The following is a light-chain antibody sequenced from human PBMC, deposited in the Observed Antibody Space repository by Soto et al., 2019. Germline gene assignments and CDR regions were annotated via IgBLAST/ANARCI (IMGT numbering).Light chain of an antibody. Sequence: QSVLTQPASVSGSPGQSINISCTGTSSDVGGYNYVSWYQQHPGKAPKFMIYEVSNRPSGVSNRFSGSKSGNTASLTISGLQAADEAAYYCSSYTSSSSPWVFGGGTQLTVL. CDR1: SSDVGGYNY. V-gene: IGLV2-14*01. CDR3: SSYTSSSSPWV. J-gene: IGLJ3*02. CDR2: EVS.